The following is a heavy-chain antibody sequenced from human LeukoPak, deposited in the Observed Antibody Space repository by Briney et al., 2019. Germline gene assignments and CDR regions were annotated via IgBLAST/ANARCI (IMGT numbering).Heavy chain of an antibody. CDR3: ARVIYSGWQGELSD. CDR2: ISGSGGST. V-gene: IGHV3-23*01. J-gene: IGHJ4*02. CDR1: GFTFSSYA. D-gene: IGHD6-19*01. Sequence: PGGSLRLSCAASGFTFSSYAMYWVRQAPGKGLEWVSAISGSGGSTFYGDSVQGRFTISRDNSKNTVYLQMNSLRAEDTAVYYCARVIYSGWQGELSDWGQGTLVTVSS.